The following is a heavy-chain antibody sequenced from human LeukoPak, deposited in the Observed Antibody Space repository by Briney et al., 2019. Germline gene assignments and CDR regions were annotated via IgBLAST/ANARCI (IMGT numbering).Heavy chain of an antibody. J-gene: IGHJ4*02. CDR3: ARDRDFLGSGWSNSFDY. V-gene: IGHV3-48*03. CDR2: ISSSGSNI. CDR1: GFTFSSYE. Sequence: GGSLRLSCAASGFTFSSYEMNWVRQAPGKGLEWVSYISSSGSNIYYADSVKGRFTISRDNAKNSLYLQMNSLRAEDTAVYYCARDRDFLGSGWSNSFDYWGQGTLVTVSS. D-gene: IGHD6-19*01.